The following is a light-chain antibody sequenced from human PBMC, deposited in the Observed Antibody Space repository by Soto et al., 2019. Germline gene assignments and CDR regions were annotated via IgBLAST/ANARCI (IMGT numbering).Light chain of an antibody. Sequence: AIQLTQSPSSLYASVGDRVTITCRASQAIRTALGWYQQKQGKVPKLLIYAASILQSGVPSRFSGSGSGTDFTLTISSLQPEDFATYYCLLNFRYFWAFGQGTKVEIK. CDR1: QAIRTA. J-gene: IGKJ1*01. CDR3: LLNFRYFWA. CDR2: AAS. V-gene: IGKV1-6*01.